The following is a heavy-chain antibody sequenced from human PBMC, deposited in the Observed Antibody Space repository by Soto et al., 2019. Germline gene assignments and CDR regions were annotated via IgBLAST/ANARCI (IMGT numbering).Heavy chain of an antibody. J-gene: IGHJ4*02. CDR1: GFTFDDYA. Sequence: EVQLVESGGGLVQPGRSLRLSCAASGFTFDDYAMHWVRQAPGKGLEWVSGISWNSGSIGYADSVKGRFTISRDNAKNSLHLQMNSLRAEDTALYYCAKGGLEATIVPIDYWGQETLVTVSS. CDR3: AKGGLEATIVPIDY. D-gene: IGHD5-12*01. CDR2: ISWNSGSI. V-gene: IGHV3-9*01.